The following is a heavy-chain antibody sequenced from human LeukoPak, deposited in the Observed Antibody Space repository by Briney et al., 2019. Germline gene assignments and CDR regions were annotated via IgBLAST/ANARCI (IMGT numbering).Heavy chain of an antibody. D-gene: IGHD1-26*01. CDR3: ATVRTTWYLDN. CDR1: GFTFRNYG. Sequence: GGSLRLSCAASGFTFRNYGMPWVHQAPGKGLEWVALIWYDGSNKDYADSVRGRFTISRDNSKNTLYLQMNSLRAEDTAVYYCATVRTTWYLDNWGQGTLVTVSS. V-gene: IGHV3-33*01. J-gene: IGHJ4*02. CDR2: IWYDGSNK.